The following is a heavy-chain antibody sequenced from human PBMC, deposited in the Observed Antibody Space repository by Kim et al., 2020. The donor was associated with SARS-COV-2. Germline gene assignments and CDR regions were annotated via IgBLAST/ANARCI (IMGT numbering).Heavy chain of an antibody. V-gene: IGHV3-15*01. CDR3: TTDRIVGATDFDY. Sequence: YAAPVKGRFTISRDESKNTLYLQMNSLKTEDTAVYYCTTDRIVGATDFDYWGQGTLVTVSS. J-gene: IGHJ4*02. D-gene: IGHD1-26*01.